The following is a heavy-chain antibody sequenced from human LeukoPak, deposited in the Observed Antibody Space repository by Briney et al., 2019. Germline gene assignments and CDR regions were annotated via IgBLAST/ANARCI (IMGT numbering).Heavy chain of an antibody. Sequence: ASVKVSCKASGYTFTSYGISWVRQAPGQGLEWMGWISAYNGNTNYAQKLQGRVTMTTDTSTSTAYMELRSLRSDDTAVYYCARGRGYDILTGYYTGNYFDYWGQGTLVTVSS. V-gene: IGHV1-18*01. CDR1: GYTFTSYG. J-gene: IGHJ4*02. CDR2: ISAYNGNT. D-gene: IGHD3-9*01. CDR3: ARGRGYDILTGYYTGNYFDY.